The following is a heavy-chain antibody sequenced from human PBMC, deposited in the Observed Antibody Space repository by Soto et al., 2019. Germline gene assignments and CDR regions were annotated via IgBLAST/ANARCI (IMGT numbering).Heavy chain of an antibody. J-gene: IGHJ6*02. Sequence: QLQLVESGGGVVQPGRSLRLSCAASGFTLSSYGMHWVRQAPGKGLEWVAVIWYDGSNKYYADSVKGRFIISRDNSKNTLYLQMNCLRAEDTAVYYCARELGYCSSTSCYKGYYGMDVWGPGTTVTVS. D-gene: IGHD2-2*02. V-gene: IGHV3-33*01. CDR1: GFTLSSYG. CDR2: IWYDGSNK. CDR3: ARELGYCSSTSCYKGYYGMDV.